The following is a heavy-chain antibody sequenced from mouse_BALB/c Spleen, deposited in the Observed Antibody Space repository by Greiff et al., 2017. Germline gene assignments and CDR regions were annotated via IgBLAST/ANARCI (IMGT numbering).Heavy chain of an antibody. CDR2: IDPENGNT. CDR3: ARNYDYDGNYFDY. J-gene: IGHJ2*01. CDR1: GFNIKDYY. D-gene: IGHD2-4*01. V-gene: IGHV14-1*02. Sequence: VQLQQSGAELVRPGALVKLSCKASGFNIKDYYMHWVKQRPEQGLEWIGWIDPENGNTIYDPKFQGKASITADTSSNTAYLQLSSLTSEDTAVYYCARNYDYDGNYFDYWGQGTTRTVSS.